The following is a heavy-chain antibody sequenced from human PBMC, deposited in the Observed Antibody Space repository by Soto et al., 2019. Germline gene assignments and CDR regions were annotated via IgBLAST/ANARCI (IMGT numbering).Heavy chain of an antibody. D-gene: IGHD3-10*01. CDR2: INHSGST. Sequence: PSETLSLTCAVYGGSFSGYYWSWIRQPPGKGLEWIGEINHSGSTNYNPSLKSRVTISVDTSKNQFSLKLSSVTAADTAVYYCARGRVGLRGSGSYRYYYYGMDVWGQGTTVTVSS. J-gene: IGHJ6*02. CDR3: ARGRVGLRGSGSYRYYYYGMDV. CDR1: GGSFSGYY. V-gene: IGHV4-34*01.